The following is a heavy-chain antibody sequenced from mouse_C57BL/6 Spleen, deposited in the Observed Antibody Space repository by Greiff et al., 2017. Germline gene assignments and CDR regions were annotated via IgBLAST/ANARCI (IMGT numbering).Heavy chain of an antibody. Sequence: EVMLVESGGDLVKPGGSLKLSCAASGFTFSSYGMSWVRQTPDKRLEWVATISSGGSYTYYPGSVKGRFTISRDNAKNTLYLQMSSLKSEDTAMYYCARQGTTVVAHFDYWGQGTTLTVSS. J-gene: IGHJ2*01. D-gene: IGHD1-1*01. CDR1: GFTFSSYG. CDR3: ARQGTTVVAHFDY. CDR2: ISSGGSYT. V-gene: IGHV5-6*01.